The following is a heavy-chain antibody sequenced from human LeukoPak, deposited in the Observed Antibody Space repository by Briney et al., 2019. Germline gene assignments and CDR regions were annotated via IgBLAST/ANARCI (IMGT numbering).Heavy chain of an antibody. Sequence: GGSLRLSCAASGFTLTSYGMHWVRQAPGKGLEWVAFIWYDGSTKYYADSVKGRFTISRDNSKNTLYLQMNSLRAEDTAIYYCAKDPCSGGSCYSYYYYYYMDVWGNGTTVTVSS. CDR1: GFTLTSYG. J-gene: IGHJ6*03. CDR2: IWYDGSTK. CDR3: AKDPCSGGSCYSYYYYYYMDV. D-gene: IGHD2-15*01. V-gene: IGHV3-30*02.